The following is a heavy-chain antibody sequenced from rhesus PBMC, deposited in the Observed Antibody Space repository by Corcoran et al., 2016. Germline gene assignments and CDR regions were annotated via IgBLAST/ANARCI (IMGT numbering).Heavy chain of an antibody. CDR3: ARQISAAAVDS. V-gene: IGHV4-65*01. CDR2: IYVGSGST. CDR1: GVSISSNNW. D-gene: IGHD6-31*01. J-gene: IGHJ4*01. Sequence: QVQLQESGPGLVKPSETLSLTCGVSGVSISSNNWWSWIRQSPGNGLEWIGYIYVGSGSTSYNPSLKSRVTISTDTSKNQFSLKLTSVTAADSAVYYCARQISAAAVDSWGQGVLVTVSS.